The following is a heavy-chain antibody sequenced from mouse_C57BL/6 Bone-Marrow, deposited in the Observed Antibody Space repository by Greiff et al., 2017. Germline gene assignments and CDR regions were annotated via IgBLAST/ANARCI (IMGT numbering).Heavy chain of an antibody. CDR2: INPSSGYT. Sequence: QVQLQQSGAELAKPGASVKLSCKASGYTFTSYWMHWVKQRPGQGLEWIGYINPSSGYTKYNQKFKDKATLTAEKSSSTAYMQLSSLTYEDSAVYYCARSKKANWDFDYWGQGTTLTVSS. V-gene: IGHV1-7*01. CDR1: GYTFTSYW. J-gene: IGHJ2*01. D-gene: IGHD4-1*01. CDR3: ARSKKANWDFDY.